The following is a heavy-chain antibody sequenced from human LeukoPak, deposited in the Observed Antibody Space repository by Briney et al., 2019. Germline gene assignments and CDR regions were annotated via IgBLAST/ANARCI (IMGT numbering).Heavy chain of an antibody. D-gene: IGHD6-19*01. CDR1: GGFISSYY. CDR2: IYYSGST. V-gene: IGHV4-59*01. Sequence: PSETLSLTCTVSGGFISSYYWSWIRQPPGKGLEWIGYIYYSGSTNYNPSLKSRVTISVDTSKNQFSLKLSSVTAADTAVYYCAREQWLTNYYYYGMDVWGQGTTVTVSS. J-gene: IGHJ6*02. CDR3: AREQWLTNYYYYGMDV.